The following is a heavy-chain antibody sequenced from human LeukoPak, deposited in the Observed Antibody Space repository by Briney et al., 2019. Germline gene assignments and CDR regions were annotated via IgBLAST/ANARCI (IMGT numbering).Heavy chain of an antibody. CDR3: AKDLNYGDGRWEFDP. V-gene: IGHV3-23*01. CDR2: ILADGYTT. CDR1: GFSLTSFA. D-gene: IGHD4/OR15-4a*01. J-gene: IGHJ5*02. Sequence: SGGSLRLSCAASGFSLTSFAMAWVRQSPGKRLEWVSGILADGYTTYYADSAKGRFTISRDISKNTMYLQMNPLTADDTATYFCAKDLNYGDGRWEFDPWGQGTLVTVA.